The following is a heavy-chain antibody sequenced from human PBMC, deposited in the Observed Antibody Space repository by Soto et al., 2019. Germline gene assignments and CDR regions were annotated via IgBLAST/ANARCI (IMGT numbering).Heavy chain of an antibody. CDR1: GFTFSSYA. V-gene: IGHV3-23*01. D-gene: IGHD2-2*01. Sequence: EVQLLESGGGLVQPGGSLRLSCAASGFTFSSYAMSWVRQAPGKGLEWVSAISGSGGSTYYADSVKGRFTISRDNSKNSLYLQMNSLRAEDTAVYYCAREANLYCSSTSCLYYYYYYGMDVWGQGTTVTVSS. CDR2: ISGSGGST. CDR3: AREANLYCSSTSCLYYYYYYGMDV. J-gene: IGHJ6*02.